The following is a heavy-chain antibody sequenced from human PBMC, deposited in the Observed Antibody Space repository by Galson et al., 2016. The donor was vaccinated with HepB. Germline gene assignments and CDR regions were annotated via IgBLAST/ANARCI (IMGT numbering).Heavy chain of an antibody. CDR3: ATCSLTYGSGRHFPWYFDS. V-gene: IGHV1-69*13. CDR2: FLPVFGSP. Sequence: SVKVSCKASGDTFSTYAIAWVRQAPGQGLEWMGGFLPVFGSPNFAQKFQGRVTITADESTNTAYMELSSLRSEDTAVYYCATCSLTYGSGRHFPWYFDSWGQGTLVTISS. J-gene: IGHJ4*02. D-gene: IGHD3-10*01. CDR1: GDTFSTYA.